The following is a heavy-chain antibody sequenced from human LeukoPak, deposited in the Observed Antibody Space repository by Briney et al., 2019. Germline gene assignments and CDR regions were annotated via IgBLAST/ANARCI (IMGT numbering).Heavy chain of an antibody. Sequence: EASVKVSCKASGGTFSSYAISWVRQAPGQGLEWMGGIIPIFGTANYAQKFQGRVTITADESTSTAYMELSSLRSEDTAVYYCARDPVAARRASGMDVWGQGTTVTVSS. V-gene: IGHV1-69*13. CDR3: ARDPVAARRASGMDV. CDR1: GGTFSSYA. D-gene: IGHD6-6*01. J-gene: IGHJ6*02. CDR2: IIPIFGTA.